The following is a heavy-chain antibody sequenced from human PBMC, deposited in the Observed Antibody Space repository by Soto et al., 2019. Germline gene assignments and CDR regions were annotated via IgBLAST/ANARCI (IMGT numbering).Heavy chain of an antibody. J-gene: IGHJ4*02. CDR3: ARGQVVAAQH. CDR2: IYHSGST. Sequence: SETLSLTCAVSGYSISSSNWWGWIRQPPGKGLEWIGYIYHSGSTYYNPSLKSRVTISVDRSKNQFSLKLSSVTAADTAVYYCARGQVVAAQHWGQGTLVTVSS. CDR1: GYSISSSNW. V-gene: IGHV4-28*03. D-gene: IGHD2-15*01.